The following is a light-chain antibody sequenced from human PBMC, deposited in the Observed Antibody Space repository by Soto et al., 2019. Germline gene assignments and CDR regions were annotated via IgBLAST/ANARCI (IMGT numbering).Light chain of an antibody. CDR2: KAS. CDR1: QSISSW. CDR3: QQYNSYSPT. Sequence: DIQMTQSPSTLSASVGDRVTITCRASQSISSWLAWYQQKPGKAPNLLIYKASSLESGVPSRFSGSGSGTEFTLTISSLQPDDFATYYCQQYNSYSPTLGQGTKVDI. V-gene: IGKV1-5*03. J-gene: IGKJ1*01.